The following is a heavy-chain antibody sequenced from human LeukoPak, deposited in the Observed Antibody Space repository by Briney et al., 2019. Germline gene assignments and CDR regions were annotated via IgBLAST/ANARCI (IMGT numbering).Heavy chain of an antibody. D-gene: IGHD2-2*01. J-gene: IGHJ5*02. CDR3: ARTCPLLYCSSSFFDP. V-gene: IGHV1-18*01. CDR1: GYTFTSFG. Sequence: ASVKASCKTSGYTFTSFGISWVRQAPGQGLEWMGWISAYNGDTKSAPKFQGRVTMTTDTPTTTAYMDLRSLRSDDTAVYYCARTCPLLYCSSSFFDPWGRGTLVTVSS. CDR2: ISAYNGDT.